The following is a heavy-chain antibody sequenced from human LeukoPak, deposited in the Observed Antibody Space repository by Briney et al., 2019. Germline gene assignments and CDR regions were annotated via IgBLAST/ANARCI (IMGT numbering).Heavy chain of an antibody. V-gene: IGHV3-7*01. D-gene: IGHD2-2*02. CDR2: IKQDGSEK. J-gene: IGHJ4*02. CDR3: ARDSIVVVPAATPLFDY. CDR1: GFTFSSYA. Sequence: GGSLRLSCAASGFTFSSYAMSWVRQAPGKGLEWVANIKQDGSEKYYVDSVKGRFTISRDNAKNSLYLQMNSLRAEDTAVYYCARDSIVVVPAATPLFDYWGQGTLVTVSS.